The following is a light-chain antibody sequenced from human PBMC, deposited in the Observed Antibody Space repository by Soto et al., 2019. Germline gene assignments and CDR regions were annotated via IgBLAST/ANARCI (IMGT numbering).Light chain of an antibody. J-gene: IGKJ1*01. CDR1: QSVSST. CDR3: QQYNNWPRP. Sequence: EIVMTQSPATLSVSPGERATLSCRASQSVSSTLAWYQQKAGQAPRLLMYGASTRATGIPARFSGSGSGTEFTLTISSLQSEDFAVYYCQQYNNWPRPFGQGTKADI. CDR2: GAS. V-gene: IGKV3-15*01.